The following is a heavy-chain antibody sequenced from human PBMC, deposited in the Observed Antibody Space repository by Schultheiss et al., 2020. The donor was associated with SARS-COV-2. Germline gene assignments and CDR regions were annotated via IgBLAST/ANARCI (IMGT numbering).Heavy chain of an antibody. Sequence: GESLKISCAASGFTVSSNYMSWIRQAPGKGLEWVSYSSSSSSDTNYADSVKGRFTISRDNTKNSLYLQMNSLRAEDTAVYYCARDRGGDLTFDYWGQGTLVTVSS. CDR2: SSSSSSDT. V-gene: IGHV3-11*06. J-gene: IGHJ4*02. CDR1: GFTVSSNY. CDR3: ARDRGGDLTFDY. D-gene: IGHD2-15*01.